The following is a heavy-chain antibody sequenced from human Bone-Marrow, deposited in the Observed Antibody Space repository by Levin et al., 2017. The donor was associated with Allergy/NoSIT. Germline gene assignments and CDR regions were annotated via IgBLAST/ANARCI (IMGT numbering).Heavy chain of an antibody. CDR3: AKGPRYGDYRYFDN. Sequence: GESLKISCVASGFTFSNYAMNWVRQTPGKGLDWVSSVSGGSGDTTNYADSVKGRFTISRDSSKNTLFLQMNSLRAEDTALYFCAKGPRYGDYRYFDNWGQGTLVTVSS. CDR2: VSGGSGDTT. V-gene: IGHV3-23*01. J-gene: IGHJ4*02. D-gene: IGHD4-17*01. CDR1: GFTFSNYA.